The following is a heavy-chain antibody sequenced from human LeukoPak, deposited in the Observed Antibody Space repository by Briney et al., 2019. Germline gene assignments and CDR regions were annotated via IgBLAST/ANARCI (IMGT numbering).Heavy chain of an antibody. V-gene: IGHV4-4*07. CDR1: GVSVGSYH. CDR3: ARQFDY. Sequence: PSETLSLTCTVSGVSVGSYHWSWIRQPAGKGLEWIGRFYISGSTNYNPSLKSRVTMSVDTSKNQFSLMLTPVTAADTAIYYCARQFDYWGPGTLVTVSS. J-gene: IGHJ4*02. CDR2: FYISGST.